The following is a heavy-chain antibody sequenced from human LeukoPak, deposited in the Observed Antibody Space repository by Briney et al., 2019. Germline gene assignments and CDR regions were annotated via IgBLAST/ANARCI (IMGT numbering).Heavy chain of an antibody. CDR2: INPNSGGT. V-gene: IGHV1-2*02. D-gene: IGHD3-22*01. CDR1: GYTFTGYY. J-gene: IGHJ4*02. CDR3: ARGAYYYDSSGYYDYYFDY. Sequence: GASVKVSCKASGYTFTGYYMHWVRQAPGQGLEWMGWINPNSGGTNYAQKFQGRVTMTRDTSISTAYMELSRLRSDDTAVYYCARGAYYYDSSGYYDYYFDYWGQGTLVTVSS.